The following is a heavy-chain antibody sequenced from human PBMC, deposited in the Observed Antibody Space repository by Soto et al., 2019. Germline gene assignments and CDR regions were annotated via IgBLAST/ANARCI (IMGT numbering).Heavy chain of an antibody. CDR2: ISAYNGNT. CDR1: GYTFTSYG. D-gene: IGHD3-22*01. V-gene: IGHV1-18*01. CDR3: ARDPYYYDSSGYYSFDY. J-gene: IGHJ4*02. Sequence: GASVKVSCKASGYTFTSYGISWVRQAPGQGLEWMGWISAYNGNTNYAQKLQGRVTMTTDTSTSTAYMELRSLRSDDTAVYYCARDPYYYDSSGYYSFDYWAQGTLVTVSS.